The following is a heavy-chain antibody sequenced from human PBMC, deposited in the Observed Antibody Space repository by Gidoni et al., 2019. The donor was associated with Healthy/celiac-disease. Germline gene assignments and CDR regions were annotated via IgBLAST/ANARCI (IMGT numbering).Heavy chain of an antibody. CDR2: ISGSGGST. CDR3: AKYSSGWYYFDY. V-gene: IGHV3-23*01. CDR1: GFTFSSYA. J-gene: IGHJ4*02. D-gene: IGHD6-19*01. Sequence: EVQLLESGGGLVQHGGSLRLYCAASGFTFSSYAMSWVRQAPGKGLEWVSAISGSGGSTYYADSVKGRFTISRDNSKNTLYLQMNSLRAEDTAVYYCAKYSSGWYYFDYWGQGTLVTVSS.